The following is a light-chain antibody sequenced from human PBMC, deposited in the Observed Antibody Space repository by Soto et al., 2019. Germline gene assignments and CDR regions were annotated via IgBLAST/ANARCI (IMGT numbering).Light chain of an antibody. Sequence: PGERATLSCRASQSVSSSYLAWYQQKPGQAPRLLIYDASSRATSIPDRFSGSGSGTDFTLTISRLEPEDFAVYYCQQYGSSPRTFGQGTKVEIK. J-gene: IGKJ1*01. CDR1: QSVSSSY. V-gene: IGKV3-20*01. CDR2: DAS. CDR3: QQYGSSPRT.